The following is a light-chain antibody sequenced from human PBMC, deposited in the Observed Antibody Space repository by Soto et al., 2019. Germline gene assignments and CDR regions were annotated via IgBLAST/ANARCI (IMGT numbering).Light chain of an antibody. CDR3: QQRTNWPIN. Sequence: TGERATLSCRASQTMTRAYLAWYQQKPGQAPRLLIYAASNRATGIPARFSGSGSGTDFTLTINSLEPEDFAVYYCQQRTNWPINCGQGTRREIK. J-gene: IGKJ5*01. CDR1: QTMTRAY. V-gene: IGKV3-11*01. CDR2: AAS.